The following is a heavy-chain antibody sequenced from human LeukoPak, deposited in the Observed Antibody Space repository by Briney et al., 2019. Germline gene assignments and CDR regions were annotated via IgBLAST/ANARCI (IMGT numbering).Heavy chain of an antibody. CDR2: ISPYNGNK. V-gene: IGHV1-18*01. D-gene: IGHD1-1*01. CDR1: GYTFRNYG. J-gene: IGHJ3*02. CDR3: ATGHSWDDDGAAFDI. Sequence: ASVKVSCKTSGYTFRNYGISWVRQAPGQGLECMGWISPYNGNKNYAQKFQGRVTMTTDTSTSTAYMELRSLRSDDTAVYYCATGHSWDDDGAAFDIWGQGTMVTVSS.